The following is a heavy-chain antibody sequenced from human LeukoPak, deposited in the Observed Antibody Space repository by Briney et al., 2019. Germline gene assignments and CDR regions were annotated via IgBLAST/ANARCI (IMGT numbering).Heavy chain of an antibody. D-gene: IGHD3-22*01. CDR1: GFTFSSYG. V-gene: IGHV3-30*03. J-gene: IGHJ4*02. CDR2: ISYDGSNK. CDR3: ASRPYYDSSGYYY. Sequence: PGGSLRLSCAASGFTFSSYGMHWVRQAPGKGLEWVAVISYDGSNKYYADPVKGRFTISRDNAKNSLYLQMNSLRAEDTAVYYCASRPYYDSSGYYYWGQGTLVTVSS.